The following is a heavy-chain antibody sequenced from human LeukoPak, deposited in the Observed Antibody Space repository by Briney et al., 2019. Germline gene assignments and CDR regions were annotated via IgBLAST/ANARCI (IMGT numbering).Heavy chain of an antibody. Sequence: GGSLRLSCAASGLTVSSNYMSWVRQAPGKGLEWVSVIYSGGSTYYADSVKGRFTISRDNSKNTLYLRMNSLRAEDTAVYYCARVVAAVGEIDSWGQGTLVTVSS. J-gene: IGHJ4*02. V-gene: IGHV3-53*01. D-gene: IGHD2-15*01. CDR1: GLTVSSNY. CDR2: IYSGGST. CDR3: ARVVAAVGEIDS.